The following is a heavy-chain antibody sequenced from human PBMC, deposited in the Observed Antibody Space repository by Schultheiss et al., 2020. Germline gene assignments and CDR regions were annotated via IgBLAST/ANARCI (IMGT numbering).Heavy chain of an antibody. CDR2: IYYSGST. J-gene: IGHJ6*02. Sequence: SETLSLTCTVSGGSVSSGSYYWGWIRQPPGKGLEWIGSIYYSGSTYYNPSLKSRVTISVDTSKNQFSLKLSSVTAADTAVYYCARHYDFWSGYYPYYYYGMDVWGQGTTVTVSS. CDR3: ARHYDFWSGYYPYYYYGMDV. D-gene: IGHD3-3*01. V-gene: IGHV4-39*01. CDR1: GGSVSSGSYY.